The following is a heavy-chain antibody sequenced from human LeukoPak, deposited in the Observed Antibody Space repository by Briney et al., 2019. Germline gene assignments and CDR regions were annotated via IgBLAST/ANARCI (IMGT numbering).Heavy chain of an antibody. CDR3: ARRQLHYYGMDV. CDR2: IYYTGKT. CDR1: GDSVSSGSNY. D-gene: IGHD4-23*01. V-gene: IGHV4-61*01. J-gene: IGHJ6*02. Sequence: PSETLSLTCSVSGDSVSSGSNYWRWFRQPPGKALEWIGDIYYTGKTNYNSSLESRVSMSVDTSKNQFSLSLTAVTAADTAVYYCARRQLHYYGMDVWGQGTTVTVSS.